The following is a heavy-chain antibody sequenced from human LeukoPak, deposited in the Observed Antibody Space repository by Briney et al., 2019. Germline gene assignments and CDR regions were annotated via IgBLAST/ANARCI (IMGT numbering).Heavy chain of an antibody. CDR2: IYYSGST. V-gene: IGHV4-59*12. CDR1: GGSISSYY. Sequence: PSEALSLTCTVPGGSISSYYWSWIRPPPGKGLEWIGYIYYSGSTNYNPSLKSRVTISVDTSKNQFSLKLSSVTAADTAVYYCARVRTAMPYYYYYMDVWGKGTTVTVSS. CDR3: ARVRTAMPYYYYYMDV. D-gene: IGHD5-18*01. J-gene: IGHJ6*03.